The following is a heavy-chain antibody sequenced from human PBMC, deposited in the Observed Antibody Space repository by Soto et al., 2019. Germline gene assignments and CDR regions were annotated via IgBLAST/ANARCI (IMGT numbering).Heavy chain of an antibody. Sequence: GPTLVNPTQTLTLTFSFSGVSVSTILGCGGGIRQSPGKALEWLALIYWSGDEHYRPSLKSRLSIIKDTSKNHVVLIMTDMDPVDTATYYRARGLATLPVFAFDIWGQGTMVTVSS. D-gene: IGHD6-6*01. CDR2: IYWSGDE. CDR3: ARGLATLPVFAFDI. V-gene: IGHV2-5*01. CDR1: GVSVSTILGC. J-gene: IGHJ3*02.